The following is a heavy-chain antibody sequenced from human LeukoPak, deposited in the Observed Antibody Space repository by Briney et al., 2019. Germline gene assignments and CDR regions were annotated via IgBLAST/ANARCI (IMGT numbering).Heavy chain of an antibody. V-gene: IGHV4-38-2*01. D-gene: IGHD6-19*01. CDR3: ASGVAGTLYYYYYMDV. J-gene: IGHJ6*03. CDR2: IYYSGST. Sequence: PSETLSLTCAVSGYSISSGYYWGWIRQPPGKGLEWIGSIYYSGSTYYNPSLKSRVTISVDTSKNQFSLKLSSVTAADTAVYYCASGVAGTLYYYYYMDVWGKGTTVTVSS. CDR1: GYSISSGYY.